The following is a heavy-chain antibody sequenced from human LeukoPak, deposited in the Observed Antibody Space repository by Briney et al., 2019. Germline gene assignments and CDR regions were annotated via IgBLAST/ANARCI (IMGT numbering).Heavy chain of an antibody. Sequence: SETQSLTCAVSGRFSSTYYWSWIRQPAGKGLEWIWRIYTIGGTNYTPSLQSRVTMSVDTSKNQYSLKLRAVTGADTAVYYCARDWFGEVYCRFDPWGQGTLVTVSS. CDR3: ARDWFGEVYCRFDP. J-gene: IGHJ5*02. D-gene: IGHD3-10*01. CDR2: IYTIGGT. V-gene: IGHV4-4*07. CDR1: GRFSSTYY.